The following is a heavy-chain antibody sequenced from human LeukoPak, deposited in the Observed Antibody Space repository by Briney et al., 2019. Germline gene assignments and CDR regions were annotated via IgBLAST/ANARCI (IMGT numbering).Heavy chain of an antibody. V-gene: IGHV3-7*01. J-gene: IGHJ4*02. CDR2: IKQDGSEK. D-gene: IGHD3-22*01. CDR1: GFTFSSYW. CDR3: ARTKEDSSGIYYFDY. Sequence: GGSLRLFCAASGFTFSSYWMSWVRQAPGKGLEWVANIKQDGSEKYYVDSVKGRFTISRDNAKNSLYLQMNSLRAEDTAVYYCARTKEDSSGIYYFDYWGQGTLVTVSS.